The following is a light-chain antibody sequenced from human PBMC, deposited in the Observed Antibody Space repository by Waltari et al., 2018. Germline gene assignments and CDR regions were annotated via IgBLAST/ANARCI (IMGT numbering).Light chain of an antibody. Sequence: EIVLTQSPATLSLSPWERASLSCRTSQSVSSNDLAWYQQRPGQAPRLLIYGASSRAIGIPDRFSGSGSGTDFTLTISRLEPEDFAVYYCQQYGTSPRTFGQGTKVEIK. V-gene: IGKV3-20*01. CDR2: GAS. CDR1: QSVSSND. CDR3: QQYGTSPRT. J-gene: IGKJ1*01.